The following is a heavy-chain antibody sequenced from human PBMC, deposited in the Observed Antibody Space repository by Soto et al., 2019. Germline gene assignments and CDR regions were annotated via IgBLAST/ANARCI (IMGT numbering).Heavy chain of an antibody. Sequence: GESLQISCKGSGYSFTSYWISWVRQMLGKGLEWMGRIDPSDSYTNYSPSFQGHVTISADKSISTAYLQWSSLKASDTAMYYCARHGEIYTGGNPDDIWGQGTMVTVSS. D-gene: IGHD2-15*01. CDR3: ARHGEIYTGGNPDDI. V-gene: IGHV5-10-1*01. CDR2: IDPSDSYT. J-gene: IGHJ3*02. CDR1: GYSFTSYW.